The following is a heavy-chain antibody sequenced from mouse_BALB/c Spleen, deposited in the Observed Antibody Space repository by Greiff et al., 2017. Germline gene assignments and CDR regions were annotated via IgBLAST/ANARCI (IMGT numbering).Heavy chain of an antibody. CDR3: TKWEGLFAMDY. CDR1: GYTFTSYV. CDR2: INPYNDGT. Sequence: EVQLQQSGPELVKPGASVKMSCKASGYTFTSYVMHWVKQKPGQGLEWIGYINPYNDGTKYNEKFKGKATLTSDKSSSTAYMELRSLTSEDSAVYYSTKWEGLFAMDYWGQGTSVTVSS. D-gene: IGHD1-1*01. V-gene: IGHV1-14*01. J-gene: IGHJ4*01.